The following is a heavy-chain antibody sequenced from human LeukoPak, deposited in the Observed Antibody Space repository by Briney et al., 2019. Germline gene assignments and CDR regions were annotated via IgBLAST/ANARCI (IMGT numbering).Heavy chain of an antibody. V-gene: IGHV1-18*04. CDR1: GYTFTSHG. CDR2: ISAYNGNT. J-gene: IGHJ6*04. D-gene: IGHD3-10*01. Sequence: ASVKVSCKASGYTFTSHGISWVRQAPGQGLEWMGWISAYNGNTNYAQKLQGRVTMTTDTSTSTAYMELRSLRSDDTAVYYCAREGYYYGSGSYWSYYYYGMDVWGKGTTVTVSS. CDR3: AREGYYYGSGSYWSYYYYGMDV.